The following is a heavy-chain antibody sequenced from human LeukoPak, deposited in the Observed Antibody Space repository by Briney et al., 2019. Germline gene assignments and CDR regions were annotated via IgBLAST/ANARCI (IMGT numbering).Heavy chain of an antibody. V-gene: IGHV3-23*01. CDR2: ISSSGGST. Sequence: GGSLRLSCAASGFTFRSYAMSWVRQAPGKGLEWVSAISSSGGSTYYADSVKGRFTISRDNSKNTLYLQMNSLRAEDTAVYYCAKDWEWFGEFSNWSQGTLVTVSS. CDR3: AKDWEWFGEFSN. CDR1: GFTFRSYA. J-gene: IGHJ4*02. D-gene: IGHD3-10*01.